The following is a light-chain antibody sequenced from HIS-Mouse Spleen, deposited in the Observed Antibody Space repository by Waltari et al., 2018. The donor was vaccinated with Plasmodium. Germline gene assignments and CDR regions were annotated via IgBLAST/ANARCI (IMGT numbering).Light chain of an antibody. V-gene: IGLV5-45*03. CDR2: YKADSDK. CDR1: SCINVATYR. Sequence: QAVLTQPSSLSASPGASASLPCTLRSCINVATYRIYCSQQKPGSPPQYLLRYKADSDKQQGSGVPSRFSGSKDASANAGILLISGLQSEDEADYYCMIWHSSAWVFGGGTKLTVL. CDR3: MIWHSSAWV. J-gene: IGLJ3*02.